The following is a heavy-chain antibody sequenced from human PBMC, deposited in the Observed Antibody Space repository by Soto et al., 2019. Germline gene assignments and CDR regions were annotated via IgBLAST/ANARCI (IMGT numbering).Heavy chain of an antibody. J-gene: IGHJ6*02. V-gene: IGHV3-33*01. CDR1: GFIFDNYG. CDR3: ARLGLEWLFLPRGDYGMDV. D-gene: IGHD3-3*01. Sequence: GGSLRLSCVGSGFIFDNYGFHWVRQAPGKGLERVAVIWSDGSEKYYADSVKGRFTISKDNSKNTLYLQMNSLRAEDTAVYYCARLGLEWLFLPRGDYGMDVWGQGTTVTVSS. CDR2: IWSDGSEK.